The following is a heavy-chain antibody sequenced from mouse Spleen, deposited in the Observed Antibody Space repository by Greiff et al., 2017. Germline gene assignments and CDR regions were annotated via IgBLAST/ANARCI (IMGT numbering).Heavy chain of an antibody. V-gene: IGHV1-53*01. CDR3: ARSDYDGFDY. CDR1: GYTLTSYG. CDR2: INPSNGGT. D-gene: IGHD2-4*01. Sequence: VQLQQPGTELVTPGASVKLSCKASGYTLTSYGMHWVRQRPGQGLEWLGKINPSNGGTNYYAKFKSKATLTVDKASSTAHKQLSSLTSEDSAVYYCARSDYDGFDYWGQGTTLTVSS. J-gene: IGHJ2*01.